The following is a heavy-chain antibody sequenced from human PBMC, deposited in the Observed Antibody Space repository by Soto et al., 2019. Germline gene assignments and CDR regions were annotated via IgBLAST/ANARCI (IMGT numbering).Heavy chain of an antibody. Sequence: QVLLVESGGGVVRPGRSLRLSCGASGFSFSKYGMHWVRQAPGEGLEWLSLISTDGSENCYAESVKGRFTISRDTSKNRFYLHMNSLRGDDTVVYYCARGYEVSPPVGSGWYCSYCYGVDVWGRGTTVTVSS. CDR2: ISTDGSEN. CDR3: ARGYEVSPPVGSGWYCSYCYGVDV. D-gene: IGHD6-19*01. J-gene: IGHJ6*02. CDR1: GFSFSKYG. V-gene: IGHV3-30*03.